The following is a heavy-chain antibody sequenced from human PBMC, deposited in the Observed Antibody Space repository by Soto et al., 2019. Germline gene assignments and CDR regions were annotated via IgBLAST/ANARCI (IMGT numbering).Heavy chain of an antibody. V-gene: IGHV4-30-4*01. CDR3: ARDLWVEPELYYYGIDV. D-gene: IGHD1-1*01. CDR1: GDSISSADYY. J-gene: IGHJ6*02. Sequence: SETLSLTCTVSGDSISSADYYWSWIRQTPGKGLEWIGHIFYSGTTYSNPSLKSRLTISVDMSKNHFSLRLTSVTAADTAVYYCARDLWVEPELYYYGIDVWGQGTTVTGSS. CDR2: IFYSGTT.